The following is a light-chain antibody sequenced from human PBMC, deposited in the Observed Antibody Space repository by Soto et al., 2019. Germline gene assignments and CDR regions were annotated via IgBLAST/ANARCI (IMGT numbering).Light chain of an antibody. Sequence: QSPLTQPSSVCGSPGQSITISCAGTTSDVAYYDLVSWYQQHPGRAPKLLIYEVDKRPSGISVRFSGSKSGATASLTISGLLPEDEAVYFCCTYAGHVPKFGGGTK. CDR3: CTYAGHVPK. J-gene: IGLJ2*01. CDR1: TSDVAYYDL. CDR2: EVD. V-gene: IGLV2-23*02.